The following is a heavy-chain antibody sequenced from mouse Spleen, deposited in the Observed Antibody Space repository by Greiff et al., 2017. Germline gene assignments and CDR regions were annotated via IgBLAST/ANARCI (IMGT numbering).Heavy chain of an antibody. Sequence: EVQLVESGPGLVKPSQSLSLTCTVPGYSITSDYAWNWIRQFPGNKLEWMGYISYSGSTSYNPSLKSRISITRDTSKNQFFLQLNSVTTEDTATYYCARHYYDYLYYFDYWGQGTTLTVSS. D-gene: IGHD2-4*01. CDR2: ISYSGST. CDR1: GYSITSDYA. CDR3: ARHYYDYLYYFDY. V-gene: IGHV3-2*02. J-gene: IGHJ2*01.